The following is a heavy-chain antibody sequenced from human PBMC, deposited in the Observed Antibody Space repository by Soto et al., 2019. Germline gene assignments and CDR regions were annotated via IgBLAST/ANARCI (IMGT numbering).Heavy chain of an antibody. CDR3: PKDGTSYGDYEDYFDY. V-gene: IGHV3-30*18. J-gene: IGHJ4*02. CDR2: ISYDGSNK. Sequence: WGSLRLSCAASGFTFSSYGMHWVGQAPGKGLEWVAVISYDGSNKYYADSVKGRFTISRDNSKNTLYLQMNSLRAEDTAVYYCPKDGTSYGDYEDYFDYWGQGTLVTVSS. CDR1: GFTFSSYG. D-gene: IGHD4-17*01.